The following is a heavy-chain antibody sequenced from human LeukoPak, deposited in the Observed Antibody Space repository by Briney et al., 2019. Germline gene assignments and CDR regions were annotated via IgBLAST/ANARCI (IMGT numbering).Heavy chain of an antibody. Sequence: PGGSLRLSCAASGFTFSSYWMSWVRQAPGKGLEWVANIKQDGSEKYYVDSVKGRFTISRDNAKNSLYLQMNSLRAEDTAVYYCARQATADYYYYYMDVWGKGTTGTVSS. CDR1: GFTFSSYW. J-gene: IGHJ6*03. CDR2: IKQDGSEK. D-gene: IGHD5-12*01. V-gene: IGHV3-7*01. CDR3: ARQATADYYYYYMDV.